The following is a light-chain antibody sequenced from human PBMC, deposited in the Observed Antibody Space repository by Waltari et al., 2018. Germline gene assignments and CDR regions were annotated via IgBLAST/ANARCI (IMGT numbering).Light chain of an antibody. Sequence: DIQMTQSPSSLSASVGGRVTIPCRASETIDTYLNWYQHKPGQAPKLLIYAASSLQSGVPSRFSGSGSGTDFTLTISNLQPEDFATYYCQQSYSTLSITFGQGTRLEI. V-gene: IGKV1-39*01. CDR3: QQSYSTLSIT. CDR2: AAS. CDR1: ETIDTY. J-gene: IGKJ5*01.